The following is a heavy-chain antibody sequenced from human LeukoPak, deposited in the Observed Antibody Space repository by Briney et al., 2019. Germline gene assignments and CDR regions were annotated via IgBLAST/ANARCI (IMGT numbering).Heavy chain of an antibody. CDR3: ATGGDHPY. CDR2: IYSGSSA. CDR1: GGSISSYY. D-gene: IGHD2-21*02. Sequence: ETLSLTCTVSGGSISSYYWSWIRQPPGKGLEWVSVIYSGSSADYADSVKGRFTISRDNSKNTLYLQMNSLRAEDTAVYYCATGGDHPYWGPGTLVTVSS. J-gene: IGHJ1*01. V-gene: IGHV3-53*01.